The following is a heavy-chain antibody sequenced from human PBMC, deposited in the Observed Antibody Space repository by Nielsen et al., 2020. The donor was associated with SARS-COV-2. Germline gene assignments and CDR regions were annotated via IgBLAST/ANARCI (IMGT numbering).Heavy chain of an antibody. D-gene: IGHD1-26*01. V-gene: IGHV7-4-1*02. CDR3: ARSYEWELAYYYYYGMDV. J-gene: IGHJ6*02. CDR2: INTNTGNP. Sequence: WVRQAPGQGLEWMGWINTNTGNPTYAQGFTGRFVFSLDTSVSTAYLQISSLKAEDTAAYYCARSYEWELAYYYYYGMDVWGQGTTVTVSS.